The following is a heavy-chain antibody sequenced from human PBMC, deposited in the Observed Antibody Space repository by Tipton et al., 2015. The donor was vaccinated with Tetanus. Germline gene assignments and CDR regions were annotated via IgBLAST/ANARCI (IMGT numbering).Heavy chain of an antibody. Sequence: TLSLTCTVSGDSISFYYWSWIRQPPGKGLEWIGYIYYSGNTKYNPSLKSRVTMSVDTSKNQFSLNLTSVTPADTAVYYCARGPLRFFDHWGQGTLVTVSS. V-gene: IGHV4-59*01. CDR1: GDSISFYY. J-gene: IGHJ1*01. CDR2: IYYSGNT. CDR3: ARGPLRFFDH.